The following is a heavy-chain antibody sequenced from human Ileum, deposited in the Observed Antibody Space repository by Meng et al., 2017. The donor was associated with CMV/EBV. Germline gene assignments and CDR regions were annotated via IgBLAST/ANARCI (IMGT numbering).Heavy chain of an antibody. CDR2: IHISGAT. Sequence: VQLQGSGPGLGEPSETLSLTCTVSGGSIGSGDYYWSWIRQPAGKGLEWIGRIHISGATNYNPSLKSRVTMSVDTSKNQFSLKVRSVTAADTAVYYCAREMSRTGFFDYWGQGNLVTVSS. D-gene: IGHD1-1*01. CDR1: GGSIGSGDYY. V-gene: IGHV4-61*02. J-gene: IGHJ4*02. CDR3: AREMSRTGFFDY.